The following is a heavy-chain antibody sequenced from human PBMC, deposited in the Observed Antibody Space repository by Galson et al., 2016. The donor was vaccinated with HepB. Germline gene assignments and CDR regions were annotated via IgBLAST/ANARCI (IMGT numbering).Heavy chain of an antibody. CDR2: TRHEGDTYTV. CDR1: GFTFSDHY. CDR3: NSAYPYGA. J-gene: IGHJ6*02. Sequence: SLRLSCAASGFTFSDHYTDWVRPAPGTGLEWVGRTRHEGDTYTVQYAASVRGRFTISRHESRTSMYLQMDSLRSEDTAIYYCNSAYPYGAWGQGTAVTVSS. V-gene: IGHV3-72*01. D-gene: IGHD4/OR15-4a*01.